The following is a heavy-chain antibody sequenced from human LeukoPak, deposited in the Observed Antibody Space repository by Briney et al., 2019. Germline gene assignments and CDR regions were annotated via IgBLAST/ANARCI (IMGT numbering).Heavy chain of an antibody. D-gene: IGHD4-23*01. Sequence: PSETLSLTCTVSGGSISSGTNFWTWIRQPAGKGLEWIGRIDSRGSTYYNPSLRSRITISLDTSKNQFSLTLSSVTAADTAMYYCAIGNGGNSEFDYWGQGALVIVSS. V-gene: IGHV4-61*02. J-gene: IGHJ4*02. CDR2: IDSRGST. CDR1: GGSISSGTNF. CDR3: AIGNGGNSEFDY.